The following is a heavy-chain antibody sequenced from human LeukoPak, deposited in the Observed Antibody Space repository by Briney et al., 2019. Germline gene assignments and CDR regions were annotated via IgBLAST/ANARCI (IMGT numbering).Heavy chain of an antibody. CDR2: ISWNSGSI. CDR1: GFTFDDYA. J-gene: IGHJ4*02. V-gene: IGHV3-9*01. D-gene: IGHD6-19*01. CDR3: ARFDSGWQALDY. Sequence: PGRSLRLSCAASGFTFDDYAMHWVRQAPGKGLEWVAGISWNSGSIKYADSVKGRFTISRDNARNSLYLQMNSLSTEETALYYCARFDSGWQALDYWGQGTLVTVSS.